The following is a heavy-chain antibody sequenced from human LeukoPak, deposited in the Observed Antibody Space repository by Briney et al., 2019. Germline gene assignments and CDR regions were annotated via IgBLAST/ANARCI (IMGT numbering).Heavy chain of an antibody. D-gene: IGHD3-10*01. Sequence: PSETLSLTCTVSGGSISSYYWSWIRQPAGKGLEWIGRIYTSGSTNYNPSLKSRVTKSVDTSKDQFSLKLSSVTAADTAVYYCARAEGFGELFGFDPWGQGTLVTVSS. V-gene: IGHV4-4*07. J-gene: IGHJ5*02. CDR3: ARAEGFGELFGFDP. CDR2: IYTSGST. CDR1: GGSISSYY.